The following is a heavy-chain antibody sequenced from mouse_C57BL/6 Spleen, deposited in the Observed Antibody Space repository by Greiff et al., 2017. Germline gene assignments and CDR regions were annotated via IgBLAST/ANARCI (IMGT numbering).Heavy chain of an antibody. CDR3: AREGVNYYGSSSWFAY. CDR1: GYTFTSYW. V-gene: IGHV1-69*01. Sequence: QVQLQQPGAELVMPGASVKLSCKASGYTFTSYWMHWVKQRPGQGLEWIGELDPSDSYTNYNQKFKGKSTLTVDKSSSTAYMQRSSLTSEDSAVYYCAREGVNYYGSSSWFAYWGQGTLVTVSA. D-gene: IGHD1-1*01. J-gene: IGHJ3*01. CDR2: LDPSDSYT.